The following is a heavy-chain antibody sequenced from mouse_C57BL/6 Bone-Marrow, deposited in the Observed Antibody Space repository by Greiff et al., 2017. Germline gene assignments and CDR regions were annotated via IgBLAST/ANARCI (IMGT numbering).Heavy chain of an antibody. D-gene: IGHD1-1*01. CDR1: GYAFSSYW. Sequence: VQLKESGAELVKPGASVKISCKASGYAFSSYWMNWVKQRPGKGLEWIGQIYPGDGDTNYNGKFKGKATLTADKSSSTAYMQLSSLTSEDSAVYFCARGDYGSSLFDYWGQGTTLTVSS. J-gene: IGHJ2*01. CDR3: ARGDYGSSLFDY. V-gene: IGHV1-80*01. CDR2: IYPGDGDT.